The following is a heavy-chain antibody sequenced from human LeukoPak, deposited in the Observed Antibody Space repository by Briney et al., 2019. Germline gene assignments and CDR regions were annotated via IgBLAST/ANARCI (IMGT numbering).Heavy chain of an antibody. Sequence: ASVKISCKVSGYTLTELSMHWVRQAPGKGLEWMGGFDPEDGETIYAQKFQGRVTMTEDTSTDTAYMELSSLRSEDTAVYYCATEKSLRYFDWLSYYFDYWGQGTLVTVSS. J-gene: IGHJ4*02. CDR2: FDPEDGET. D-gene: IGHD3-9*01. V-gene: IGHV1-24*01. CDR3: ATEKSLRYFDWLSYYFDY. CDR1: GYTLTELS.